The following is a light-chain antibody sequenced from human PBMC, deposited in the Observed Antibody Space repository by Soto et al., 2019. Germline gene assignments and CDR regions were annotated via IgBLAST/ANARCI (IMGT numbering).Light chain of an antibody. CDR2: GAS. CDR3: QQYGSAPMYS. V-gene: IGKV3-20*01. CDR1: QSVSGNN. J-gene: IGKJ2*03. Sequence: EIVLTQSPGTLSLSPGERATLSCRASQSVSGNNLAWYQQKPGQATRLLIYGASTRATGIPDRFSGSGSGTDFTLSISRLEPDDFALYYCQQYGSAPMYSFGQGTKLEIK.